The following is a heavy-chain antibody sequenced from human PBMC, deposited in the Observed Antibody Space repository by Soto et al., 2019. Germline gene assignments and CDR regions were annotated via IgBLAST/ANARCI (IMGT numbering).Heavy chain of an antibody. CDR3: ARLVNSVYDY. CDR1: AYTFTTYP. J-gene: IGHJ4*02. Sequence: QVQLVQSGAEVKKPGASVKVSCKASAYTFTTYPMHWVRQAPGQRLEWMGWINTANGNTKYSQKLKGRVTNTRDTSATTAYMELSSVTCVDTAVYYCARLVNSVYDYWGQGTRVTVSS. CDR2: INTANGNT. V-gene: IGHV1-3*04. D-gene: IGHD5-12*01.